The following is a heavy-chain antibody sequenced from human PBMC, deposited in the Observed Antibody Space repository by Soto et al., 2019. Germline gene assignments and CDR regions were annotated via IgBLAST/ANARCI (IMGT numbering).Heavy chain of an antibody. CDR1: GYTFTSYY. Sequence: ASVKVSCKASGYTFTSYYMHWVRQAPGQGLEWMGIINPSGGSTSYAQKFQGRVTMTRDTSTSTVYMELSSLRSEDTAVYYCARDRTILEWLPDYYYYYMDVWGKGTTVTVSS. CDR3: ARDRTILEWLPDYYYYYMDV. D-gene: IGHD3-3*01. V-gene: IGHV1-46*03. J-gene: IGHJ6*03. CDR2: INPSGGST.